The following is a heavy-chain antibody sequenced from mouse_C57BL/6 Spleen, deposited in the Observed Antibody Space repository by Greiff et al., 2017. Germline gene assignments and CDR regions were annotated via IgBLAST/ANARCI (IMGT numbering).Heavy chain of an antibody. D-gene: IGHD2-1*01. Sequence: VQLQQSGPELVKPGASVKISCKASGYAFSSSWMNWVKQRPGTGLEWIGRIYPGDGDTNYNGQFKGKATLTADKSSSTAYMQLSSQTSEDSAVYFCASSEGNYAYWYFDVWGTGTTVTVSS. CDR2: IYPGDGDT. V-gene: IGHV1-82*01. J-gene: IGHJ1*03. CDR1: GYAFSSSW. CDR3: ASSEGNYAYWYFDV.